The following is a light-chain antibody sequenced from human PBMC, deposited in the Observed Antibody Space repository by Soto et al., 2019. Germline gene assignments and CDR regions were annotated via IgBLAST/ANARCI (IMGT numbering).Light chain of an antibody. J-gene: IGKJ2*01. Sequence: DIQMTQSPSTLSASVGDRVTITCRASQRFSTWLAWYQQKPGKPPRLLIYDASSLAGGVPSRFSVRGSGTEFNLTISGLQPDDFATYYCQQYNSSPYTFGQGTKLEI. CDR2: DAS. CDR3: QQYNSSPYT. V-gene: IGKV1-5*01. CDR1: QRFSTW.